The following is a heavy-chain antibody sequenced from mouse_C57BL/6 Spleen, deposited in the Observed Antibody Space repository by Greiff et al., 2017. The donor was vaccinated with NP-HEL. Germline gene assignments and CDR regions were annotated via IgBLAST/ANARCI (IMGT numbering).Heavy chain of an antibody. D-gene: IGHD2-4*01. CDR3: AVYYDYDVEAWFAY. V-gene: IGHV1-19*01. CDR2: INPYNGGT. Sequence: EVQLQQSGPVLVKPGASVKMSCKASGYTFTDYYMNWVKQSHGKSLEWIGVINPYNGGTSYNQKFKGKATLTVVKSSSTAYMELNSLTSEDSAVYYCAVYYDYDVEAWFAYWGQGTLVTVSA. J-gene: IGHJ3*01. CDR1: GYTFTDYY.